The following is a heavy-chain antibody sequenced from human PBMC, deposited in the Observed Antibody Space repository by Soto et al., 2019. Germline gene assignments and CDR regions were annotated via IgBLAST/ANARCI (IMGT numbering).Heavy chain of an antibody. CDR1: GASFSGYY. D-gene: IGHD6-13*01. CDR3: ARGGSSWYTDDAFDI. Sequence: SETLSLTCAVYGASFSGYYWSWIRQPPGKGLEWIGEVNHSGSSDYNPSLKSRVTISVDTSKNQFSLKLSSVTAADTAVYYCARGGSSWYTDDAFDIWGQGTMVTVS. J-gene: IGHJ3*02. V-gene: IGHV4-34*01. CDR2: VNHSGSS.